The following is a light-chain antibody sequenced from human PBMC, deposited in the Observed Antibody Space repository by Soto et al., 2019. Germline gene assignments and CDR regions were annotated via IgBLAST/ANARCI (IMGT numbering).Light chain of an antibody. Sequence: QSALTQPASVSGSPGQSITISCTGTSSDVGGYNYVSWYQQQPGKAPKLMICGVSNRPSGVSNRFSGSKSGNTASLTISGLQAEDEADYYCSSYTSSSTLVVFGGGTKLTVL. CDR3: SSYTSSSTLVV. V-gene: IGLV2-14*03. CDR2: GVS. J-gene: IGLJ2*01. CDR1: SSDVGGYNY.